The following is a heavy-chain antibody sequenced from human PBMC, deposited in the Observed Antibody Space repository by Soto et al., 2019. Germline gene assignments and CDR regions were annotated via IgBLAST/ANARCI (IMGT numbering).Heavy chain of an antibody. V-gene: IGHV6-1*01. CDR1: GDSVSSNSAA. D-gene: IGHD6-19*01. J-gene: IGHJ4*02. CDR3: ARGRVAVAGTDSYYFDY. CDR2: TYYRSKWYN. Sequence: PSQTLSLTCAISGDSVSSNSAAWNWIGQSPSRGLEWLGRTYYRSKWYNDYAVSVKSRITINPDTSKNQFSLQLNSVTPEDTAVYYCARGRVAVAGTDSYYFDYWGQGTLVTVSS.